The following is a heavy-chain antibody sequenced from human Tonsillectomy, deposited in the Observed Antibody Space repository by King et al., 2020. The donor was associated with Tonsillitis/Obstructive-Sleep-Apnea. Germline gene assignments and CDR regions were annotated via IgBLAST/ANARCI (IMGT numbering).Heavy chain of an antibody. CDR3: IKVERQYCSTSSCQFDY. CDR2: ISWNSGII. Sequence: VQLVESGGGLVQPGRSLRLSCAASGFTFDDYAMHWVRQAPGKGLEWVSGISWNSGIILYADSVKGRFTISRDNAKNFLYLQMNSLGAEDTAFYYCIKVERQYCSTSSCQFDYWGQGTLVAVSS. D-gene: IGHD2-2*01. V-gene: IGHV3-9*01. CDR1: GFTFDDYA. J-gene: IGHJ4*02.